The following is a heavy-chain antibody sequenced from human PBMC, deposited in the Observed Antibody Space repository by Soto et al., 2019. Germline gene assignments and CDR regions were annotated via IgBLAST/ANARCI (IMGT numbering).Heavy chain of an antibody. CDR2: INTRGDGT. CDR1: GFTFSTYA. CDR3: ATMFSAPGGLSNSLYYFAL. V-gene: IGHV3-23*01. D-gene: IGHD3-10*02. Sequence: EVQLLESGGGLVQAGGSLRRSCEASGFTFSTYAMGWVCQAPGKGLECVSVINTRGDGTYYADSVWGRFTFTRDNSMCSLYLPTNSLGAEDTAVYVCATMFSAPGGLSNSLYYFALWGQGSLVTVSS. J-gene: IGHJ4*02.